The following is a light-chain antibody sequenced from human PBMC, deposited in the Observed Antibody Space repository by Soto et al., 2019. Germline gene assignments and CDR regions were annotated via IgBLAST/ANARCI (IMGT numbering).Light chain of an antibody. CDR1: SSDVGAYNY. CDR3: SSYAGSRV. J-gene: IGLJ1*01. CDR2: DVS. Sequence: QSALTQPPSASGSPGQSVTISCTGTSSDVGAYNYVSWYQQHPGKAPKLMIYDVSKRPSGVPDRFSGSKSGNTASLTVSGLQAEDEADYYCSSYAGSRVFGTGTQLTVL. V-gene: IGLV2-8*01.